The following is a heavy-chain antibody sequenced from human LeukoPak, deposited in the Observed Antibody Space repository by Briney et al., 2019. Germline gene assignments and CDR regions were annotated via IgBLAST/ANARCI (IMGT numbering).Heavy chain of an antibody. D-gene: IGHD3-10*01. CDR2: ISAYNGNT. CDR1: GYTFTSCG. V-gene: IGHV1-18*01. Sequence: GASVKVSCKASGYTFTSCGISWVRQAPGQGLEWMGWISAYNGNTNYAQKLQGRVTMTTDTSTSTAYMELRSLRSDDTAVYYCARDRGYYGSSDDAFDIWGQGTMVTVSS. CDR3: ARDRGYYGSSDDAFDI. J-gene: IGHJ3*02.